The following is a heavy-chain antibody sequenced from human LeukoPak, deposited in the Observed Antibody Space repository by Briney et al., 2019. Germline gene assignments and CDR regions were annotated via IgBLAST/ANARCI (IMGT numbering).Heavy chain of an antibody. CDR1: GGSISSKSHF. J-gene: IGHJ1*01. CDR2: TYYSGNT. CDR3: ARGRSPYSSSWYTGYFQH. D-gene: IGHD6-13*01. V-gene: IGHV4-39*01. Sequence: SETLSLTCTVSGGSISSKSHFWDWIRQPPGKELEWIGNTYYSGNTYYNPSLKSRVTISVDTSKNQFSLKLSSVTAADTAVYYCARGRSPYSSSWYTGYFQHWGQGTLVTVSS.